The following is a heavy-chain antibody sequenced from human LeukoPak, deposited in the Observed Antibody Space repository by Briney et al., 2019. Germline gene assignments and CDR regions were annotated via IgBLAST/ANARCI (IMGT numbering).Heavy chain of an antibody. CDR1: RFTFSGYG. CDR3: ARDVQQLAFDY. J-gene: IGHJ4*02. V-gene: IGHV3-33*01. D-gene: IGHD6-13*01. CDR2: IWYDGSNK. Sequence: GGSLRLSCAASRFTFSGYGMHWVRQAPGKGLEWVAVIWYDGSNKYYADSVKGRFTISRDNSKNTLYLQMNSLRAEDTAVYYCARDVQQLAFDYWGQGTLVTVSS.